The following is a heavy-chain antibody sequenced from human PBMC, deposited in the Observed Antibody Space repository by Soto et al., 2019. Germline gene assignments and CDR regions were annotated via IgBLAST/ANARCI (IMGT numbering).Heavy chain of an antibody. CDR2: IDPHSGGT. D-gene: IGHD1-1*01. J-gene: IGHJ5*02. CDR3: ASPVHVGLDP. CDR1: GYSFTDFDYY. V-gene: IGHV1-2*02. Sequence: QLQLVQSGAEVKKPGASVKVSCKSSGYSFTDFDYYIHWVRQAPGQGLEWMGWIDPHSGGTNYAQRFQGRVTLTRDTSITTAYMELSSLSSDDTAVYYCASPVHVGLDPWGQGPLVSVSS.